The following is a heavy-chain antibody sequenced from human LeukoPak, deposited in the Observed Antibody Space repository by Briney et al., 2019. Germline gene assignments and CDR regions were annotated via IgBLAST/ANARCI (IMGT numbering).Heavy chain of an antibody. Sequence: SETLSLTCAVYGGSFTDFCWSWIRQPPGKGLEWIGEINPTGSTNYNPSLKSRVTISLDASKNQVSLELNSVTAADTAVYYCARGGGDYWYFDLWGRGTLVTVSS. V-gene: IGHV4-34*01. CDR2: INPTGST. CDR1: GGSFTDFC. CDR3: ARGGGDYWYFDL. D-gene: IGHD2-21*01. J-gene: IGHJ2*01.